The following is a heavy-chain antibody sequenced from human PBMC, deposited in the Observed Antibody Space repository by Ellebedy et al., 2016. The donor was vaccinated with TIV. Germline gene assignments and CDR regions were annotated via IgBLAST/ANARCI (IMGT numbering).Heavy chain of an antibody. J-gene: IGHJ3*02. D-gene: IGHD3-10*01. CDR3: VHTGDRGI. CDR1: GYTFTSYG. V-gene: IGHV1-18*01. Sequence: AASVTVSCKASGYTFTSYGLSWVRQAPGQGLEWMGWISTYNGDTKYAQNLQGRVSMTADTSTSTVYMELTSLRSDDTAVYYCVHTGDRGIWGQGTMVTVSS. CDR2: ISTYNGDT.